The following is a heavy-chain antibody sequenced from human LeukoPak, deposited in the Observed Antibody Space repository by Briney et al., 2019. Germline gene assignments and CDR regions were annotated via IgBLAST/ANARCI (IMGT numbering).Heavy chain of an antibody. D-gene: IGHD5-24*01. CDR1: GGTFSSYA. V-gene: IGHV1-69*13. J-gene: IGHJ4*02. CDR3: ARLATVRKCYFDY. Sequence: ASVKVSRKASGGTFSSYAISWVRQAPGQGLEWMGGIIPIFGTANYAQKFQGRVTITADESTSTAYMELSSLRSEDTAVYYCARLATVRKCYFDYWGQGTLVTVSS. CDR2: IIPIFGTA.